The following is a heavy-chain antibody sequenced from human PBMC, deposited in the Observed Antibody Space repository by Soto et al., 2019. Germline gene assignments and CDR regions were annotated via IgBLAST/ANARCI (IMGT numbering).Heavy chain of an antibody. CDR3: ASGLGDCSSTSCYCGCADY. D-gene: IGHD2-2*01. V-gene: IGHV1-46*03. CDR2: INSSGGRL. Sequence: QVQLVQSGAEVKKPGASVKVSCKASGYTFTRYFIQWVRQAPGQGLEWMGIINSSGGRLFFAQKFQGRVTMTRDTSTSTVYMELSSLRSEDTAVYYCASGLGDCSSTSCYCGCADYWGQGTLVTVSS. CDR1: GYTFTRYF. J-gene: IGHJ4*02.